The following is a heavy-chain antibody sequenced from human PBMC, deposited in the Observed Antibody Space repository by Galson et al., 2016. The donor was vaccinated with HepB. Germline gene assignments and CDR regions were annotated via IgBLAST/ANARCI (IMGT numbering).Heavy chain of an antibody. CDR1: GFTFSSYG. D-gene: IGHD3-22*01. Sequence: SLRLSCAASGFTFSSYGMHWVRQAPGKGLEWVAMIWSDGSNKYYIDSVKGRFTISRDNFQNTLYLQMNSLRAEYTAVYYCTRDPGYYDSSGYYYPGPFDWGQGTLVTVSS. V-gene: IGHV3-33*01. CDR3: TRDPGYYDSSGYYYPGPFD. J-gene: IGHJ4*02. CDR2: IWSDGSNK.